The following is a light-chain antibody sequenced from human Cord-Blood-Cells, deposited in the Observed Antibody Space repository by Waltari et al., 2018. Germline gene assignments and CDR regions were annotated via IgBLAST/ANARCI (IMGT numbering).Light chain of an antibody. CDR2: GAS. V-gene: IGKV3-15*01. J-gene: IGKJ2*03. CDR3: QQYNNWPYS. Sequence: EIVITQSPAPLSVSPGERATLSCRASQSVSSNLAWYQRKPGQAPRLLIYGASTRATGIPARFSGSGSGTEFTLTISSLQSEDFAVYYCQQYNNWPYSFGQGTKLEIK. CDR1: QSVSSN.